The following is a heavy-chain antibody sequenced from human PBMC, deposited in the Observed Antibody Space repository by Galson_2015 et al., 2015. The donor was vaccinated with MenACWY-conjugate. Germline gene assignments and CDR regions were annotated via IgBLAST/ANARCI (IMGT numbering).Heavy chain of an antibody. J-gene: IGHJ4*02. CDR1: GYSFTTYW. CDR3: ARHYSTSWYSPFAY. CDR2: IYPGDSDT. D-gene: IGHD6-13*01. Sequence: QSGAEVTKPGESLKISCETSGYSFTTYWIGWVRQMPGKDLEWMGIIYPGDSDTRYNPSFRGHLSISVDKSTSTAYLQWSSLEASDTATYYCARHYSTSWYSPFAYWGQGTLVTVSS. V-gene: IGHV5-51*01.